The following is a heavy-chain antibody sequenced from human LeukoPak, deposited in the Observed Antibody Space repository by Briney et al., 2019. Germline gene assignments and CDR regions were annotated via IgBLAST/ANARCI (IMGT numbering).Heavy chain of an antibody. J-gene: IGHJ4*02. V-gene: IGHV4-39*01. CDR3: ARHCNDYGDYGERGIYFDY. CDR2: IYYSGST. CDR1: GGSISSSSYY. D-gene: IGHD4-17*01. Sequence: SETLSLTCTVSGGSISSSSYYWGWLRQPPGKGLEWIGSIYYSGSTYYNPSLKSRVTISVDTSKNQFSLKLSSVTAADTAVYYCARHCNDYGDYGERGIYFDYWGQGTLVTVSS.